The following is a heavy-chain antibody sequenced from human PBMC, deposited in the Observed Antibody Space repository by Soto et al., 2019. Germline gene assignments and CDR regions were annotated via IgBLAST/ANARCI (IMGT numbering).Heavy chain of an antibody. D-gene: IGHD1-26*01. J-gene: IGHJ1*01. CDR2: INHSGST. CDR1: GGSFSGYY. Sequence: SETLSLTCAVYGGSFSGYYWSWIRQPPGKGLEWIGEINHSGSTNYNPSLKSRVTISVDTSKNQLSLKLSSVTAADTAVYYCARGSGSYRKYFQHWGQGTLVTVSS. V-gene: IGHV4-34*01. CDR3: ARGSGSYRKYFQH.